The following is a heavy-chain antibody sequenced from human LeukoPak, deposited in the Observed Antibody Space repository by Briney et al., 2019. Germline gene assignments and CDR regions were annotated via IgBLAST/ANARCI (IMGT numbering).Heavy chain of an antibody. CDR3: ARDDGDYAYYFDS. CDR2: IHHNGNT. CDR1: TGSITSGGYS. J-gene: IGHJ4*02. Sequence: SQTLSLTCTVSTGSITSGGYSWNWIRRAPGKGLEWIGYIHHNGNTYSNPSLKSRVTMSLDTSKNQFSLKLSSVTAADTAIYYCARDDGDYAYYFDSWGQGALVTVSS. V-gene: IGHV4-30-2*01. D-gene: IGHD4-17*01.